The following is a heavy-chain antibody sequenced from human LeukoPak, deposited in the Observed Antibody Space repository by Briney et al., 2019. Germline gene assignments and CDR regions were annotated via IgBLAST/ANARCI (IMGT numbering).Heavy chain of an antibody. CDR3: ARVITTVVTPLFN. Sequence: GGSLRLSCAASGFTFSDYYMSWIRQAPGKGLEWVSYISSSSSYTNYADSVKGRFTISRDNAKNSLYLQMNSLKAEDTAVYYCARVITTVVTPLFNWGQGTLVTVSS. CDR1: GFTFSDYY. V-gene: IGHV3-11*06. CDR2: ISSSSSYT. D-gene: IGHD4-23*01. J-gene: IGHJ4*02.